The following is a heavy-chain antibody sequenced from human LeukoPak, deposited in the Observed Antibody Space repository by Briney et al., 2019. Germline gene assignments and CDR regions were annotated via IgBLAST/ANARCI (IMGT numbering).Heavy chain of an antibody. CDR3: ARDGRGY. CDR2: ISSSSSTI. CDR1: GFTFSSYS. Sequence: GGSLRLSCAASGFTFSSYSMNWVRQAPGKGLEWVSYISSSSSTIYYADSVKGRFTISRDNAKNSLYLQMNSLRAEDTAVYYCARDGRGYWGQGTLVTVSS. D-gene: IGHD2-15*01. V-gene: IGHV3-48*04. J-gene: IGHJ4*02.